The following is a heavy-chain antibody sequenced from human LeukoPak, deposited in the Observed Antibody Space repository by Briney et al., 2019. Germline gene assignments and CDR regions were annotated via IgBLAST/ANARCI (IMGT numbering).Heavy chain of an antibody. J-gene: IGHJ6*02. V-gene: IGHV4-4*07. D-gene: IGHD1-26*01. Sequence: SETLSLTCTVSGGSISSYYWSWIRQPAGKGLEWIGRTYTSGSTNYNPSLKSRVTMSVDTSKNQFSLKLGSVTAADTAVYYCARGDPSLPGIVGATGGYGMDVWGQGTTVTVSS. CDR3: ARGDPSLPGIVGATGGYGMDV. CDR2: TYTSGST. CDR1: GGSISSYY.